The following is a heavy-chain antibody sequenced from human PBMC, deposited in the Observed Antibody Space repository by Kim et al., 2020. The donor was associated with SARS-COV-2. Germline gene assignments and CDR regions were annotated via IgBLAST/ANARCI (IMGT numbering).Heavy chain of an antibody. Sequence: YQESVERRFTITQDNAKNSIYLKMNSLRAEDTAVYYCARIRYFDWLLGDYWGQGTLVTVSS. CDR3: ARIRYFDWLLGDY. V-gene: IGHV3-11*01. J-gene: IGHJ4*02. D-gene: IGHD3-9*01.